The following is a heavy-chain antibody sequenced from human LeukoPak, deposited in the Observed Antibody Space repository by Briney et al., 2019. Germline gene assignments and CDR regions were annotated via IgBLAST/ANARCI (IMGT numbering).Heavy chain of an antibody. J-gene: IGHJ4*02. D-gene: IGHD3-3*01. Sequence: GASVKVSCKASGYTFTGYYMHWVRQAPGQGLEWMGRINPNSGGTNYAQKFQGRVTMTRDTSISTAYMELSRLRSDDTAVYYCGKDLQPPCYDFWSGYYESAKEGYFDYWGQGTLVTVSS. CDR2: INPNSGGT. CDR3: GKDLQPPCYDFWSGYYESAKEGYFDY. V-gene: IGHV1-2*06. CDR1: GYTFTGYY.